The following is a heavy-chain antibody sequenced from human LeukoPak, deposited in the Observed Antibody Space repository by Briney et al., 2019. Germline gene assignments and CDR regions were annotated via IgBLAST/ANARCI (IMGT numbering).Heavy chain of an antibody. D-gene: IGHD3-10*01. CDR2: INHSGST. J-gene: IGHJ6*03. Sequence: SSETLSLTCAVYGGSFSGYYWSWIRQPPGKGLEWIGEINHSGSTNYNPSLKSRVTISVDTSKNQFPLKLSSVTAADTAVYYCARDYGSGSFLRTYYYLDVWGKGTTVTVSS. CDR3: ARDYGSGSFLRTYYYLDV. CDR1: GGSFSGYY. V-gene: IGHV4-34*01.